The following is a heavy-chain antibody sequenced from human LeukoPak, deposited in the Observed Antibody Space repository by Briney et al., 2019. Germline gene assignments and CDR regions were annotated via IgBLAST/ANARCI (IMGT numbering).Heavy chain of an antibody. CDR3: ARTTVRGVNFDY. CDR1: GYTFTSYD. Sequence: GASVKVSCKASGYTFTSYDINWVRQATGQGLEWMGWMNPNSGNTGYVQKFQGRVTMTRNTSISTAYMELSSLRSEDTAVYYCARTTVRGVNFDYWGQGTLVTVSS. J-gene: IGHJ4*02. V-gene: IGHV1-8*01. D-gene: IGHD3-10*01. CDR2: MNPNSGNT.